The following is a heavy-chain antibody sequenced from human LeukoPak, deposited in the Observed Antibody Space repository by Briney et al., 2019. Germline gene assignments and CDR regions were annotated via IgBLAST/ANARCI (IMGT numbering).Heavy chain of an antibody. D-gene: IGHD1-26*01. CDR3: AKDHSGYLDY. CDR2: ISYDGSNK. V-gene: IGHV3-30*18. Sequence: PGGSLRLSCAASGFTFSSYGMHWVRRAPGKGLEWVAVISYDGSNKYYADSVKGRFTISRDNSKNTLYLQMNSLRAEDTAVYYCAKDHSGYLDYWGQGTLVTVSS. J-gene: IGHJ4*02. CDR1: GFTFSSYG.